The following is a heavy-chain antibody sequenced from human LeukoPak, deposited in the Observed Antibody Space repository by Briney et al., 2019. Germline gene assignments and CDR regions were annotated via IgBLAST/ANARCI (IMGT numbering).Heavy chain of an antibody. J-gene: IGHJ4*02. Sequence: GGSLRLSCAASGFTFSSYSMNWVRQAPGMGLEWLSYISSSSSTKKYADSVKGRFTISRDNSKNTLYLQMNGLRVDDTATYYCAKHARESCYSPLDKWGQGTLVTVSS. CDR3: AKHARESCYSPLDK. CDR1: GFTFSSYS. D-gene: IGHD2-21*02. CDR2: ISSSSSTK. V-gene: IGHV3-48*01.